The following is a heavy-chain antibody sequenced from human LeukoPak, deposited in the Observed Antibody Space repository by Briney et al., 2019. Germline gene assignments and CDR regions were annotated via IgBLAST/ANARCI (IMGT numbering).Heavy chain of an antibody. CDR2: INHSGST. CDR3: ARGGRSARWGNY. V-gene: IGHV4-34*01. D-gene: IGHD3-16*01. CDR1: GGSFSGYY. J-gene: IGHJ4*02. Sequence: NPSETLSLTCAVYGGSFSGYYWTWIRQPPGKGLEWIGEINHSGSTNYNPSLKSRVTISVDTSKNQFSLNLSSVTAADTAVYYCARGGRSARWGNYWGQGTLVTVSS.